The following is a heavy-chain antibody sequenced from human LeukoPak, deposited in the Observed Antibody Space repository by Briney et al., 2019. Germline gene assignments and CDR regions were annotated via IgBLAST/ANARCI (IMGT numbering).Heavy chain of an antibody. Sequence: SGGSLRLSCAASGFTFSSYSMNWVRQAPGKGLEWVSSISSSSSYIYYADSVKGRFTISRDNAKNSLYLQMNSLRAEDTAVYYCARDILTVTTQEVYFDYWGQGTLVTVSS. D-gene: IGHD4-17*01. V-gene: IGHV3-21*01. CDR2: ISSSSSYI. J-gene: IGHJ4*02. CDR3: ARDILTVTTQEVYFDY. CDR1: GFTFSSYS.